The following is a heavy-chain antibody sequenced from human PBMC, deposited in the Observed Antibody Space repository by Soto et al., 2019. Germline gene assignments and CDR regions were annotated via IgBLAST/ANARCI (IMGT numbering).Heavy chain of an antibody. CDR2: INAGNGNT. CDR1: GYTFTSYA. J-gene: IGHJ4*02. V-gene: IGHV1-3*01. Sequence: GASVKVSCKASGYTFTSYAMHWVRQAPGQRLEWMGWINAGNGNTKYSQKFQGRVTITRDTSASTAYMELSSLRSEDTAVYYCARESDVVVVAAGFDYWGQGTLVTVSS. D-gene: IGHD2-15*01. CDR3: ARESDVVVVAAGFDY.